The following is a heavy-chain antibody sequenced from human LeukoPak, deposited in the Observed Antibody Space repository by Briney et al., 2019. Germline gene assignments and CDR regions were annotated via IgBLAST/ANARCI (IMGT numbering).Heavy chain of an antibody. CDR1: GFTFSSYA. D-gene: IGHD7-27*01. J-gene: IGHJ4*02. Sequence: GRSLRLSCAASGFTFSSYAMHWVRQAPGKGLEWVAVISYDGSNKYYADSVKGRFTISRDNSKNTLYLQMNSLRAEDTAVYYCAKAGANWGFWYYFDYWGQGTLVTVSS. V-gene: IGHV3-30*04. CDR3: AKAGANWGFWYYFDY. CDR2: ISYDGSNK.